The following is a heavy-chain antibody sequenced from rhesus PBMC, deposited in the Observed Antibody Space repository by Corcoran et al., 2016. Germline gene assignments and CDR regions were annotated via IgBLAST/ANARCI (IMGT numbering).Heavy chain of an antibody. CDR2: ISSGGRT. CDR3: AKVPYYEDDYGYSHPHSSLDV. V-gene: IGHV3-103*01. CDR1: GFPFSSYA. D-gene: IGHD3-9*01. J-gene: IGHJ5-2*02. Sequence: EVQLVESGGGLAKPGGSLRLSCAASGFPFSSYAAHLFRQAPGKGLDWVSAISSGGRTYNADSVKGRFTISRDNSKNTLSLQMNTLRAEDTAVYYCAKVPYYEDDYGYSHPHSSLDVWGRGVLVTVSS.